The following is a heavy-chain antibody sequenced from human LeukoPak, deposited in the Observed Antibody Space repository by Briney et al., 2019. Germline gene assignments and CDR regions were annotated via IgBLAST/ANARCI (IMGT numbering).Heavy chain of an antibody. V-gene: IGHV1-58*01. Sequence: GASVKVSCKASGFTFTSSAVQWVRQARGQRLEWIGWIVVGSGNTNYAQKFQEGVTITRDMSTSTAYMELSSLRSEDTAVYYCARGKIAAAVTYFDYWGQGTLVTVSS. CDR3: ARGKIAAAVTYFDY. D-gene: IGHD6-13*01. J-gene: IGHJ4*02. CDR1: GFTFTSSA. CDR2: IVVGSGNT.